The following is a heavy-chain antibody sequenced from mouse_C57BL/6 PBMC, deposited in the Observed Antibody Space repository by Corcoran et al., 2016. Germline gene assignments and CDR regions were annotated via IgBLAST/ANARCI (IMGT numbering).Heavy chain of an antibody. D-gene: IGHD1-1*01. CDR2: IFPGSGST. CDR1: GYTFTDYY. J-gene: IGHJ1*03. CDR3: ARNRNYGSSHWDFDV. Sequence: QVQLQQSGPELVKPGASVKISCKASGYTFTDYYINWVKQRPGQGLEWIGWIFPGSGSTYYNEKFKGKATLTVDKSSSTAYMLLSSLTSGDSAVYFCARNRNYGSSHWDFDVWGTGTTVTVSS. V-gene: IGHV1-75*01.